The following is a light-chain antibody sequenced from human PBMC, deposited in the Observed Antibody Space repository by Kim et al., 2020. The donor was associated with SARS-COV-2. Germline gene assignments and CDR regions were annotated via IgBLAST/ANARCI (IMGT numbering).Light chain of an antibody. V-gene: IGKV3D-20*01. J-gene: IGKJ1*01. CDR3: QQYGSSLTWT. CDR2: DAS. Sequence: PGERATLSCGARQSVSSSYLAWYQQKPGLAPRLLIYDASSRATGIPDRFSGSGSGTDFTLTISRLEPEDFAVYYCQQYGSSLTWTFGQGTKVDIK. CDR1: QSVSSSY.